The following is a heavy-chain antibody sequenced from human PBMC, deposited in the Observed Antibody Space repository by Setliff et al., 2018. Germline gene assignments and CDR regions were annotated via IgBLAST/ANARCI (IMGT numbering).Heavy chain of an antibody. CDR1: GYTFTTFG. J-gene: IGHJ5*02. CDR3: ARDVPLTTVTKNYFGP. CDR2: ISPHNEIT. D-gene: IGHD4-17*01. Sequence: ASVKVSCKASGYTFTTFGVSWVRQVPGQGLEWLGWISPHNEITRYGQKFQGRVTLTSETTTGTVYMELRSLNSDDTAVYYCARDVPLTTVTKNYFGPWGQGTLVTVSS. V-gene: IGHV1-18*01.